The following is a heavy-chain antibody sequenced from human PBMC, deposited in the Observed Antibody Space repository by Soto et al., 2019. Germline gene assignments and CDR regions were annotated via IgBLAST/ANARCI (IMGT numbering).Heavy chain of an antibody. J-gene: IGHJ4*02. CDR3: VYSSGWYLRVDY. D-gene: IGHD6-19*01. V-gene: IGHV3-11*01. CDR2: IRSSGSTI. CDR1: GFNFSDYY. Sequence: QVQLVESGGGLVKPGGSLRLSCAASGFNFSDYYLSWIRQAPVKGLEGVSYIRSSGSTIYYADSVKGRFTISRDNAKNSLYLQMNSLRAEDTAVYYCVYSSGWYLRVDYWGQGPLVTVSS.